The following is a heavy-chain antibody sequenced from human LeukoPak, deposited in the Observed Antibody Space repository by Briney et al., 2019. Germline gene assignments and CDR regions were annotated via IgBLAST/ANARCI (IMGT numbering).Heavy chain of an antibody. CDR1: GGSFSGYY. Sequence: SETLSLTCAVYGGSFSGYYWSWIRQPPGKGLEWIGEINHSGSTNYNPSLKSRVTISVDTSKNQFSLKLSSVTAADTAVYYCARGQPGGYYDFWSGYYTDAFDIWGQGTMVTVSS. J-gene: IGHJ3*02. D-gene: IGHD3-3*01. CDR3: ARGQPGGYYDFWSGYYTDAFDI. V-gene: IGHV4-34*01. CDR2: INHSGST.